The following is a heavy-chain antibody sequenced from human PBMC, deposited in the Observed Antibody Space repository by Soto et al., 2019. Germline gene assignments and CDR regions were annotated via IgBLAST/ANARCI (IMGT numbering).Heavy chain of an antibody. D-gene: IGHD7-27*01. V-gene: IGHV3-33*06. CDR3: VKDVPNWGRDFDY. Sequence: QVQLVESGGDVVQPGTSLRLSCGASGFSFSTFGMHWVRQAPGKGPEWVAVIWHDGSIKYYGDSVKGRFTISRDNSRNTLFLQMTSLRAEDTAVYYCVKDVPNWGRDFDYWGQGTLVTVSS. CDR2: IWHDGSIK. J-gene: IGHJ4*02. CDR1: GFSFSTFG.